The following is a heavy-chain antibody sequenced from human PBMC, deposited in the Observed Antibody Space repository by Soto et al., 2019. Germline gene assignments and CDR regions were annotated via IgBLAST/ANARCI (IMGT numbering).Heavy chain of an antibody. D-gene: IGHD4-17*01. J-gene: IGHJ4*02. CDR2: IYYSGST. CDR1: GGSISSSSYY. Sequence: SETLSLTCTVSGGSISSSSYYWGWIRQPPGKGLEWIGSIYYSGSTYYNPSLESRVTISVDTSKNQFSLKLSSVTAADTAVYYCASTEDYYGDYAGDRLDYWGQGTLVTVSS. V-gene: IGHV4-39*01. CDR3: ASTEDYYGDYAGDRLDY.